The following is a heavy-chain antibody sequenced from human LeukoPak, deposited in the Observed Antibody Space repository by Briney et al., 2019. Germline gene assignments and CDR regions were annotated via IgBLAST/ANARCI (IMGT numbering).Heavy chain of an antibody. CDR1: GFTFDDNA. J-gene: IGHJ6*02. CDR3: AKSLTGYYNSMDV. V-gene: IGHV3-9*01. Sequence: PGRSLRLSCAASGFTFDDNAMHWVRHAPGKGLEWVSGISWNSDNIDYADSVKGRFTISRDNARNSLYLQMNSLRAEDTALYYCAKSLTGYYNSMDVWGQGTTVTVSS. CDR2: ISWNSDNI. D-gene: IGHD3-9*01.